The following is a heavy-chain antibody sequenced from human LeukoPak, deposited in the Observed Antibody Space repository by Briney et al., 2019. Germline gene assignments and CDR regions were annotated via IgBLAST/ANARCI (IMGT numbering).Heavy chain of an antibody. CDR3: ARDLYSYGFYAFDI. CDR1: GFTFSSYS. D-gene: IGHD5-18*01. J-gene: IGHJ3*02. Sequence: GGSLRLSCAASGFTFSSYSMNWVRQAPGKGLEWVSSISSSSSYIYYADSVEGRFTISRDNAKNSLYLQMNSLRVEDTAVYYCARDLYSYGFYAFDIWGQGTMVTVSS. V-gene: IGHV3-21*01. CDR2: ISSSSSYI.